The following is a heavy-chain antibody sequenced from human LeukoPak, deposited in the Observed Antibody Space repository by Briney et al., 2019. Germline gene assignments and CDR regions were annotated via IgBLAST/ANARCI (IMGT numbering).Heavy chain of an antibody. CDR3: ARAGRDGYSYFDY. V-gene: IGHV4-59*01. CDR2: IYYSGST. J-gene: IGHJ4*02. Sequence: SETLSLTCTVSGGSISSYYWSWIRQPPGKGLEWIGYIYYSGSTNYNPSRKSRFTISVDTSKNQFSLKLSSVTAADTAVYYCARAGRDGYSYFDYWGQGTLVTVSS. CDR1: GGSISSYY. D-gene: IGHD5-24*01.